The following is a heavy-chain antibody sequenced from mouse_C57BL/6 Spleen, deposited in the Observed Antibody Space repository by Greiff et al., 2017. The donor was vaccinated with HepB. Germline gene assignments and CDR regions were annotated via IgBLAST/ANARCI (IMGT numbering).Heavy chain of an antibody. CDR2: IDPETGGT. Sequence: VQLQESGAELVRPGASVTLSCKASGYTFTDYEMHWVKQTPVHGLEWIGAIDPETGGTAYNQKFKGKAILTADKSSSTAYMELRSLTSEDSAVYYCTREEYYYGSSPFAYWGQGTLVTVSA. D-gene: IGHD1-1*01. J-gene: IGHJ3*01. CDR3: TREEYYYGSSPFAY. CDR1: GYTFTDYE. V-gene: IGHV1-15*01.